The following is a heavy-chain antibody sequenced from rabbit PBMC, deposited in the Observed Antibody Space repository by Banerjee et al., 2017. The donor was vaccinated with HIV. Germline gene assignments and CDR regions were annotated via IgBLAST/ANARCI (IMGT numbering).Heavy chain of an antibody. CDR2: IHAGNSGST. D-gene: IGHD7-1*01. V-gene: IGHV1S40*01. Sequence: QSLEESGGGLVQPEGSLTLTCKVAGFDLSSSYYMCWVRQAPGKGLEWIACIHAGNSGSTYYASWAKGRFTISKTSSTTVTLQMTSLTAADTATYFCARRYAGYVSAISDFNLWGPGTLVTVS. CDR3: ARRYAGYVSAISDFNL. CDR1: GFDLSSSYY. J-gene: IGHJ4*01.